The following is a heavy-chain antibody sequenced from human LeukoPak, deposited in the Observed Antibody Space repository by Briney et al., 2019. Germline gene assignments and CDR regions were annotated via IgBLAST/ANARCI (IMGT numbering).Heavy chain of an antibody. Sequence: ASVKVSCKASGYTFTGYGISWVRQAPGQGLEWMGWISAYNGNTNYAQKLQGRVTMTTDTSTSTAYMELRSLRSGDTAVYYCARVFARLLFDHWGQGTLVTVSS. J-gene: IGHJ1*01. CDR3: ARVFARLLFDH. V-gene: IGHV1-18*01. D-gene: IGHD2-21*02. CDR2: ISAYNGNT. CDR1: GYTFTGYG.